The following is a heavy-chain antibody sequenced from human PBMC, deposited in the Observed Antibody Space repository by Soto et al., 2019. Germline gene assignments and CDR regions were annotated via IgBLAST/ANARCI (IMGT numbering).Heavy chain of an antibody. V-gene: IGHV1-18*04. D-gene: IGHD2-15*01. CDR3: AREGVVVAATYYYYGMDA. CDR1: GYTFTSYG. Sequence: ASVKVSCKASGYTFTSYGISWVRQAPGQGLEWMGWISAYNGNTNYAQKLQGRVTMTTDTSTSTAYMELRSLRSDDTAVYYCAREGVVVAATYYYYGMDAWGQGTTVTVSS. J-gene: IGHJ6*02. CDR2: ISAYNGNT.